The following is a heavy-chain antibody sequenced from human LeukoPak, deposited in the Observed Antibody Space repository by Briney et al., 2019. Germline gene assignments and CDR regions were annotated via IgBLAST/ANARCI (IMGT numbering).Heavy chain of an antibody. CDR2: TYYRSKWCN. CDR1: GDSFSSNSAA. Sequence: SQTLSLTCAISGDSFSSNSAAWNWIRQSPSRGLEWLGRTYYRSKWCNDYAVSVKSRITINPDTSKNQFSLQLNSVTPEDTAVYYCARGKWELLSHYWCFDLWGRGTLVTVSS. V-gene: IGHV6-1*01. CDR3: ARGKWELLSHYWCFDL. D-gene: IGHD1-26*01. J-gene: IGHJ2*01.